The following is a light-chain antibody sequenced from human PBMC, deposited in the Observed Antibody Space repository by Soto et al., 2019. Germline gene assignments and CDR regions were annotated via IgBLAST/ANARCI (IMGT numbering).Light chain of an antibody. CDR2: GVS. CDR3: ISYTGSSTSYV. CDR1: RSDIGSYNY. J-gene: IGLJ1*01. Sequence: QSVLTQPASVSGSPGQSITISCSGTRSDIGSYNYVAWYQQFPGKTPKILIYGVSNRPSGVSSRFSGSKSGNTASLTISGLQAEDAADYYCISYTGSSTSYVFGSGTKLTVL. V-gene: IGLV2-14*01.